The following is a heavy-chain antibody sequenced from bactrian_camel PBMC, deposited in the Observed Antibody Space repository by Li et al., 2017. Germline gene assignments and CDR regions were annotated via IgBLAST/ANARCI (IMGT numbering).Heavy chain of an antibody. CDR1: GYTYSSYC. D-gene: IGHD1*01. J-gene: IGHJ4*01. CDR3: TADLLKVEEQLITHGALSCD. V-gene: IGHV3S53*01. CDR2: IDSDGST. Sequence: HVQLVESGGGSVQTGGSLRLSCAASGYTYSSYCMGWFRQAPGKEREGVAAIDSDGSTSYADFVKGRFTISQDNDKNTWYLQMNSLKPQDTAVYYCTADLLKVEEQLITHGALSCDWTQGTQVTVS.